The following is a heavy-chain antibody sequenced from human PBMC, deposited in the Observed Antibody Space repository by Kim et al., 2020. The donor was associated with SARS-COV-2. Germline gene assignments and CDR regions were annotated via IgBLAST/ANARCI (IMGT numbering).Heavy chain of an antibody. CDR2: TRNKANSYTT. J-gene: IGHJ4*02. Sequence: GGSLRLSCAASGFTFSDHYMDWVRQAPGKGLEWVGRTRNKANSYTTEYAASVKGRFTISRDDSKNSLYLQMNSLKTEDTAVYYCARVSYDILTGYSEYYFDYWGQGTLVTVSS. CDR1: GFTFSDHY. V-gene: IGHV3-72*01. CDR3: ARVSYDILTGYSEYYFDY. D-gene: IGHD3-9*01.